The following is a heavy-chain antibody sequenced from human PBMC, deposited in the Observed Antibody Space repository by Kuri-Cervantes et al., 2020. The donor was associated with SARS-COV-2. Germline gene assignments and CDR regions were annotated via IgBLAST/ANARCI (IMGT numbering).Heavy chain of an antibody. D-gene: IGHD2-8*02. CDR1: EFTFSSYA. Sequence: GESLKISCAASEFTFSSYAMHWVRQAPGKGLEWVALISYDGANKYYADSVKGRFTISRDNSKNTLYLQMDSLRPDDTAVYYCARSGRYYYYMDVWGKGTTVTVSS. V-gene: IGHV3-30*03. J-gene: IGHJ6*03. CDR2: ISYDGANK. CDR3: ARSGRYYYYMDV.